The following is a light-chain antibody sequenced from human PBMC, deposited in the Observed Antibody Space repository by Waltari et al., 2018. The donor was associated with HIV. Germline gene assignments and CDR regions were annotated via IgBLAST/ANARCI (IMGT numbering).Light chain of an antibody. Sequence: QSVLTQPPSASGTPGQRVTISCSGSRSNIGSNPLSWYQQLPGTAPKLFIYSNNQRPSGVPDRFSGSKSGTSASLAISGLQSEDEADYYCAAWDDSLNGWVFGGGTKLTVV. CDR2: SNN. V-gene: IGLV1-44*01. J-gene: IGLJ3*02. CDR3: AAWDDSLNGWV. CDR1: RSNIGSNP.